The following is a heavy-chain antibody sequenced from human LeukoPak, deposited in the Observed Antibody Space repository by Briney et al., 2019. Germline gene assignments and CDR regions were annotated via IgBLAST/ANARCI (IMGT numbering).Heavy chain of an antibody. V-gene: IGHV5-51*01. J-gene: IGHJ4*02. Sequence: GESLKISCKGSGYSFTTYWIAWVRQMPGKGLEWMGIIYPGDSDTRYSPSFQGQVTISADKSISTAYLQWSSLKASDTAMYYCARRRDLYSGSYYPFDYWGQGTLVTVSS. D-gene: IGHD1-26*01. CDR2: IYPGDSDT. CDR1: GYSFTTYW. CDR3: ARRRDLYSGSYYPFDY.